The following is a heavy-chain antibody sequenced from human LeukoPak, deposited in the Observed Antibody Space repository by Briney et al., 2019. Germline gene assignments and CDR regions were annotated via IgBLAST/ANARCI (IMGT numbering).Heavy chain of an antibody. CDR1: GFTFSSYS. V-gene: IGHV3-21*01. Sequence: GGSLRLSCVASGFTFSSYSMNWVRQAPGKGLEWVSSISSSSSYISYADSVKGRITISRDNAKNSLYLQMNSLRAEDTAVYYCARVRGVVVTAYCDYWGKGTLVTV. CDR3: ARVRGVVVTAYCDY. D-gene: IGHD2-21*02. J-gene: IGHJ4*02. CDR2: ISSSSSYI.